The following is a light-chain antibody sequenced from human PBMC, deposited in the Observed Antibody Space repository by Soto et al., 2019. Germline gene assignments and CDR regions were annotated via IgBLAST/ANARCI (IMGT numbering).Light chain of an antibody. J-gene: IGKJ3*01. Sequence: IQLTQSPSSLSASVGDRVTITCRASQGIINYLAWYQQKPGKAPKLLIYGASTLQSGVPSRFGGSGSGTDFTLTISLLPDEVLTTYCCQVLFLPPPTFGPGTKVDIK. V-gene: IGKV1-9*01. CDR2: GAS. CDR1: QGIINY. CDR3: QVLFLPPPT.